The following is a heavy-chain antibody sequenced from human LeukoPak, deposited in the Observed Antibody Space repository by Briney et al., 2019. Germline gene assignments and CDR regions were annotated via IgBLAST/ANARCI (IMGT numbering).Heavy chain of an antibody. CDR2: ISPGGGTT. CDR3: ARDLSLYCSGGSCYSLNY. V-gene: IGHV3-23*01. CDR1: GFAFGSEA. J-gene: IGHJ4*02. D-gene: IGHD2-15*01. Sequence: GGSLRLSCAVSGFAFGSEAMSWVRQSPARGLEWVASISPGGGTTYYADYVKGRFTISRDNSNNSLFVQMNSLRAEDTAVYYCARDLSLYCSGGSCYSLNYWGQGTLVTVSS.